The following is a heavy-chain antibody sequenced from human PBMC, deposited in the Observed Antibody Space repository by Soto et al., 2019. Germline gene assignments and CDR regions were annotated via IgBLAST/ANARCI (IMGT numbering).Heavy chain of an antibody. Sequence: QVQLQQWGAGLLKPSETLSLNCGVNGGSLSGYYWSWIRQPPGKGLEWIGEIKDGGYTNYSPSLKSRATRSSDRSNNQFSLRLNSVTAADTGVYYCARGQEGVVATHWDQGALVTVSS. CDR1: GGSLSGYY. J-gene: IGHJ4*02. V-gene: IGHV4-34*01. D-gene: IGHD5-12*01. CDR3: ARGQEGVVATH. CDR2: IKDGGYT.